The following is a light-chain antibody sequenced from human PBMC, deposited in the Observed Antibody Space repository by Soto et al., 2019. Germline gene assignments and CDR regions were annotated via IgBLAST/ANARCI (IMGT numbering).Light chain of an antibody. CDR3: QQFKSYPRT. Sequence: AIQLTQSPSSLSASVGDRVTITCRASQGISSSLAWYQQKPGKAPKLLIYVASTLHTGVPSRFSGSVSGTDFTLTISSLQPEDFATYYCQQFKSYPRTLGQGTKVEIK. CDR1: QGISSS. J-gene: IGKJ1*01. CDR2: VAS. V-gene: IGKV1-13*02.